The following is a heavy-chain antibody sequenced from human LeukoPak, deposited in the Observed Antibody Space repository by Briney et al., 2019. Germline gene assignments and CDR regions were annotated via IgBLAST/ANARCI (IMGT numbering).Heavy chain of an antibody. Sequence: WVRQPPGKGLEWIGSIYYSGSTYYNPSLKSRVTISVDTSKNQFSLKLSSVTAADTAVYYCARAGWYAKSLGRFDPWGQGTLVTVSS. CDR3: ARAGWYAKSLGRFDP. V-gene: IGHV4-39*07. D-gene: IGHD6-13*01. CDR2: IYYSGST. J-gene: IGHJ5*02.